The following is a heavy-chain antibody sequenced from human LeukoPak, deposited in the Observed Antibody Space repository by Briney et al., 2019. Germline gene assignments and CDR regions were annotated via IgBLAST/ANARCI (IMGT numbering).Heavy chain of an antibody. V-gene: IGHV4-39*01. Sequence: SETLSLTCTVSGVSISSDSYYWGWIRQSPGKGLEWIGSINYSGTTYYNPSLKSRVNISVDTSKNQFSLKVSSVTAADTAVYYCARRVPSGSGSYDFDYWGQGTLVTVSS. CDR2: INYSGTT. D-gene: IGHD3-10*01. CDR1: GVSISSDSYY. CDR3: ARRVPSGSGSYDFDY. J-gene: IGHJ4*02.